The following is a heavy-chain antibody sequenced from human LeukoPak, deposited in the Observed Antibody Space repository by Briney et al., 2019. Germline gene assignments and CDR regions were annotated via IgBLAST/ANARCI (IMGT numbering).Heavy chain of an antibody. V-gene: IGHV3-49*03. J-gene: IGHJ4*02. Sequence: GGSLRLSCTASGFTLGDYAMSWFRQAPVKGLEWVGFIRSKAYGGTTEYAASVKGRFTISRDDSKSIAYLQMNSLKTEDTAVYYCTREWNYDSSGYGYYFDYWGQGTLVTVSS. CDR1: GFTLGDYA. CDR3: TREWNYDSSGYGYYFDY. D-gene: IGHD3-22*01. CDR2: IRSKAYGGTT.